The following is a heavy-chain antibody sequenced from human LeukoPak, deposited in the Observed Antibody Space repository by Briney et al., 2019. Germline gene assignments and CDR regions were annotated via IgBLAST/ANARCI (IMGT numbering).Heavy chain of an antibody. V-gene: IGHV4-4*09. CDR2: IYTSGST. Sequence: KASETLSLNCTVSGGSISSYYWSWIRQPPGKGLEWIGYIYTSGSTNYNPSLKSRVTISVDTSKNQFALKLSSVTAADTAVYYCARSYCGGDCYSYYSDYWGQATLVTVSS. J-gene: IGHJ4*02. CDR1: GGSISSYY. CDR3: ARSYCGGDCYSYYSDY. D-gene: IGHD2-21*02.